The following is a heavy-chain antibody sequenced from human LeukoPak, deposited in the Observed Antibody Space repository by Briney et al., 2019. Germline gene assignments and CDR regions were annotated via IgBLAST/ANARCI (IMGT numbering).Heavy chain of an antibody. V-gene: IGHV1-2*02. CDR1: GYTFTGYY. D-gene: IGHD1-26*01. Sequence: ASVKVSCKASGYTFTGYYMHWVRQAPGQGLEWMGWINPNSGGTNYAQKFQGRVTMTRDTSISTAYMELSRLRSDDTAVYYCARALVGARSCFDYWGQGTLVTVSS. CDR2: INPNSGGT. J-gene: IGHJ4*02. CDR3: ARALVGARSCFDY.